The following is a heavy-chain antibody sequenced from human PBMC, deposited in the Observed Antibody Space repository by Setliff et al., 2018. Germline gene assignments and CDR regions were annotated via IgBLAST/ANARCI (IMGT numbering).Heavy chain of an antibody. J-gene: IGHJ3*02. Sequence: GESLTLSCKGSGYSFTNYWIGWVRQMPGKGLEWMGIIYPGDSNTRYSPSFQGQVTISVDKSISTAYLQWSSLKASDTAMYYCARLYQSYDSSGNAFDIWGQGTMVTVSS. CDR2: IYPGDSNT. V-gene: IGHV5-51*01. CDR3: ARLYQSYDSSGNAFDI. CDR1: GYSFTNYW. D-gene: IGHD3-22*01.